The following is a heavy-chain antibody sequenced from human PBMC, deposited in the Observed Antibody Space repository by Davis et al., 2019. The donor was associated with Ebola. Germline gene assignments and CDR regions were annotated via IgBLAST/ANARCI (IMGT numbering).Heavy chain of an antibody. Sequence: ASVKVSCKASGYTFTSYYMHWVRQAPGQGLEWMGIINPSGGSTSYAQKFQGRVTMTRDTSTSTVYMELSSLRSEDTAVYYCARGDNVLLWFGDSRGVDYWGQGTLVTVSS. CDR2: INPSGGST. CDR3: ARGDNVLLWFGDSRGVDY. V-gene: IGHV1-46*01. J-gene: IGHJ4*02. CDR1: GYTFTSYY. D-gene: IGHD3-10*01.